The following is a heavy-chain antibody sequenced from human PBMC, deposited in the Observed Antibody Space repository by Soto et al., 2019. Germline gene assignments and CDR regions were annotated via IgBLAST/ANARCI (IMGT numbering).Heavy chain of an antibody. J-gene: IGHJ6*02. CDR1: GLSFRGYY. CDR2: INHSGST. CDR3: ARGLMVRGVKVRYYGMDV. Sequence: SATLSLTCAVDGLSFRGYYWSWIRQPPGKGLEWIGEINHSGSTNYNPSNKSRVTISVDTSKNQFSLKLSSVTAADMAVYYCARGLMVRGVKVRYYGMDVWGQGTTVT. V-gene: IGHV4-34*01. D-gene: IGHD3-10*01.